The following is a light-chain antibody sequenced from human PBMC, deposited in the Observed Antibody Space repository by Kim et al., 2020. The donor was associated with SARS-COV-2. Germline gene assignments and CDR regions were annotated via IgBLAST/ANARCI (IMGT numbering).Light chain of an antibody. V-gene: IGLV6-57*04. Sequence: NFMLTQPHSVSESPGKTVTISCTRSSGSIDDNYVQWYQQRPGGVPTTVIYEDDQRPSGVSDRFSGSIDNSSNSASLTISGLRTEDEAGYYCQSYNRDKVIFGGGTKVTVL. CDR1: SGSIDDNY. CDR2: EDD. J-gene: IGLJ2*01. CDR3: QSYNRDKVI.